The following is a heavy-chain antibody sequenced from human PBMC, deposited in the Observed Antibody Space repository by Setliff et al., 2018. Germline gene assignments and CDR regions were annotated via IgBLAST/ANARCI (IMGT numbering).Heavy chain of an antibody. CDR3: ATGPRDSRNYLTWLNP. Sequence: ITFKNAWMTWVRQAPGKGPEWVGRIKSSTEGATSDYGAPAKGRFTISRDDSKNMVFLQMNNLRTEDTGFYYCATGPRDSRNYLTWLNPWGQGTLVTVSS. CDR2: IKSSTEGATS. CDR1: ITFKNAW. J-gene: IGHJ5*02. D-gene: IGHD4-4*01. V-gene: IGHV3-15*01.